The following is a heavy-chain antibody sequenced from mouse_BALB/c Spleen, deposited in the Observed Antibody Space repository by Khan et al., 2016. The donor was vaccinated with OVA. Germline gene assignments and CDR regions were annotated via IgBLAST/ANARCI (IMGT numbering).Heavy chain of an antibody. D-gene: IGHD1-1*01. J-gene: IGHJ2*01. Sequence: QVQLKQSGAELAKPGSSVKMSFKASVYTFLNYWILWVKQRPGQGLEWIGYINPSPCYTEYNQNFKDKATLTADKSYSTAYMQLSSLTSEDSAVYYCARRGLRWDFDYWGQGTTLTVSS. CDR3: ARRGLRWDFDY. CDR1: VYTFLNYW. CDR2: INPSPCYT. V-gene: IGHV1-7*01.